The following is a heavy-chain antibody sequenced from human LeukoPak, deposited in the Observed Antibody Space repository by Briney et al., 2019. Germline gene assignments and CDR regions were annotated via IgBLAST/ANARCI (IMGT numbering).Heavy chain of an antibody. D-gene: IGHD1-26*01. CDR1: GGSISSSRYY. CDR3: ARDGWPIVGTTTALNWFDP. V-gene: IGHV4-39*07. CDR2: VSYSGST. Sequence: SETLSLTCLVSGGSISSSRYYWGWIRQPPGKGLEWIGSVSYSGSTYYNPSLKSRVTISVDPSKKHFSLNLSSVTAADTAIYYCARDGWPIVGTTTALNWFDPWGQGTLVTVSS. J-gene: IGHJ5*02.